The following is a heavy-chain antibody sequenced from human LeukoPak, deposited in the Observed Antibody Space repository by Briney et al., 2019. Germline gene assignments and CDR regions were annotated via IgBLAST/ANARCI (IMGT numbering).Heavy chain of an antibody. CDR1: GYTFTSYY. V-gene: IGHV1-46*01. D-gene: IGHD6-13*01. CDR3: ARDWAIAAVGNYYYGTDV. J-gene: IGHJ6*02. Sequence: ASVKVSCKASGYTFTSYYMHWVRQAPGQGLEWMGMINPSGGSTSYEQKFQGRLTMTRDTSTSTGYMELSSLRSEDTAVYYCARDWAIAAVGNYYYGTDVWGQGTTVTVSS. CDR2: INPSGGST.